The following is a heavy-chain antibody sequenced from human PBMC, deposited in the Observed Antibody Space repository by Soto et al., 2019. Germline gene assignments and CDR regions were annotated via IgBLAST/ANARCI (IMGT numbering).Heavy chain of an antibody. Sequence: EVQLVESGGGVVQPGGSLRLSCAASGFTFRTYWMHWVRQVPGKGLVWVSRIDSDGSSTYYADSVKGRFTISRDNAKNSVNQQINRLRTEDTAVYYRASPVAAAGTDLYFYGLDAWGQGTTVTVSS. CDR1: GFTFRTYW. CDR3: ASPVAAAGTDLYFYGLDA. CDR2: IDSDGSST. J-gene: IGHJ6*01. D-gene: IGHD6-13*01. V-gene: IGHV3-74*01.